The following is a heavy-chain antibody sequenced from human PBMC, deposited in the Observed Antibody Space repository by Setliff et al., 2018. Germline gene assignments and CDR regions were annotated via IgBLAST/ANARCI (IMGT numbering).Heavy chain of an antibody. J-gene: IGHJ4*02. V-gene: IGHV3-23*03. CDR2: IYSGDRST. D-gene: IGHD1-7*01. Sequence: GVLRLSCAASGFTFTDYAMTWVRQAPGKGLEWVSTIYSGDRSTFYTDSVKGRFIIYRDSSKNTLYMQMSSLRAEDTAVYYCAKPRVELRWGFESWGQGTLVT. CDR3: AKPRVELRWGFES. CDR1: GFTFTDYA.